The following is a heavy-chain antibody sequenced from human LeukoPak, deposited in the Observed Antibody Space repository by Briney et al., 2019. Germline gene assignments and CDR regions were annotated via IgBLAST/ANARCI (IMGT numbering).Heavy chain of an antibody. V-gene: IGHV3-21*06. Sequence: GGSLRLSCAASGFTFNTYTINWVRQAPGKGLEWVSSISDDGSFVYYADSVKGRFTISRDNAKNTLSLQMNSLSAEDSAMYFCARDGGVWSGKNWFDSWGQGTRVTVSS. CDR3: ARDGGVWSGKNWFDS. J-gene: IGHJ5*01. D-gene: IGHD3-3*01. CDR2: ISDDGSFV. CDR1: GFTFNTYT.